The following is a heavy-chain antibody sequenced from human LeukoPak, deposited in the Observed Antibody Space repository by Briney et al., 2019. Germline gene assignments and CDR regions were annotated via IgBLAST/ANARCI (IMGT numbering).Heavy chain of an antibody. CDR2: IIPILGIA. V-gene: IGHV1-69*04. Sequence: SVKVSCKASGGTFSSYAISWVRQAPGQGLEWMGRIIPILGIANYAQKLQGRVTITADKSTSTAYMELSSLRSEDTAVYYCARDPAARDGYNSGVDYWGQGTLVTVSS. J-gene: IGHJ4*02. D-gene: IGHD5-24*01. CDR3: ARDPAARDGYNSGVDY. CDR1: GGTFSSYA.